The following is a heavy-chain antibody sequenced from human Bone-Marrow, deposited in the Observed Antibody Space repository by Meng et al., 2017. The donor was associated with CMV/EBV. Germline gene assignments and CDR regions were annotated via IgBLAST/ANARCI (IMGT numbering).Heavy chain of an antibody. CDR1: GFTFSSYS. CDR3: ANKYHGYYGMDV. Sequence: GESLKISCAASGFTFSSYSMNWVRQAPGKGLEWVSSISSSSSYIYYADSVKGRFTISRDNAKNSLYLQMNSLRAEDTAVYYCANKYHGYYGMDVWGQGTTVTVSS. D-gene: IGHD2-2*01. CDR2: ISSSSSYI. J-gene: IGHJ6*02. V-gene: IGHV3-21*04.